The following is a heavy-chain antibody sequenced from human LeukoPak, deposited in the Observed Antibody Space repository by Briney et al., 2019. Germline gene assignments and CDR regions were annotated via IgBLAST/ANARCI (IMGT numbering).Heavy chain of an antibody. Sequence: PGGSLRLSCAASGFTFSSYGMHWVRQAPGKGLEWVAFIRYDGSNKYYADSVKGRFTISRDNAKNTLHLQMNSLRAEDTAVYYCAKVYSSGWFDAFDIWGQGTMVTVSS. J-gene: IGHJ3*02. CDR1: GFTFSSYG. CDR3: AKVYSSGWFDAFDI. CDR2: IRYDGSNK. D-gene: IGHD6-19*01. V-gene: IGHV3-30*02.